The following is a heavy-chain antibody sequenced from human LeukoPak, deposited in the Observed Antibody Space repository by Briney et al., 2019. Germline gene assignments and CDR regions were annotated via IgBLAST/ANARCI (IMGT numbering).Heavy chain of an antibody. Sequence: GGSLRLSCAASGFTFRTYVMKWVRQAPGKGLEWVSSIGSSSFMYYADSVRGRFTISRDNAKNSLYLQMNSLRAEDAAVYYCAREDYSSGNPTIDNWGQGTLVTVSS. CDR2: IGSSSFM. V-gene: IGHV3-21*01. D-gene: IGHD3-10*01. CDR3: AREDYSSGNPTIDN. J-gene: IGHJ4*02. CDR1: GFTFRTYV.